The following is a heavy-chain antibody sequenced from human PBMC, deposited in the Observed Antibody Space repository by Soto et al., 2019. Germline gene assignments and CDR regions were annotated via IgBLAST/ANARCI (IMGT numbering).Heavy chain of an antibody. CDR2: INTGNGNT. CDR3: ARGQWLVQGHAFDF. V-gene: IGHV1-3*04. CDR1: GYTFTNYA. D-gene: IGHD6-19*01. J-gene: IGHJ3*01. Sequence: ASVKVSCKASGYTFTNYAMHWVRQAPGHRLEWMGWINTGNGNTKSSQKFQGRVTITRDTSATTAYMELSSLRSEDTAVYYCARGQWLVQGHAFDFWGQGTMVTVS.